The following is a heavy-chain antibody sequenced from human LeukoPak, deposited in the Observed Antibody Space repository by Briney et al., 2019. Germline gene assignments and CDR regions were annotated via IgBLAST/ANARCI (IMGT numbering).Heavy chain of an antibody. CDR1: GFTFSSYE. CDR2: ISSSGSTI. J-gene: IGHJ6*04. Sequence: GGALRLFCAASGFTFSSYEMNWVRQALGKGVEWVSYISSSGSTIYYADSVKGRFTISRDNAKNSLYLQMNSLRAEATPVYYCARWERREIYGMDVWGKGTTVTVSS. CDR3: ARWERREIYGMDV. V-gene: IGHV3-48*03. D-gene: IGHD1-26*01.